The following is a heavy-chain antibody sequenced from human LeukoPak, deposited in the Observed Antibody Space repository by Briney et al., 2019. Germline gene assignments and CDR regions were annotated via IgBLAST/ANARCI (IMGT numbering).Heavy chain of an antibody. D-gene: IGHD6-13*01. CDR1: GGSISSYY. Sequence: SETLSLTCTVSGGSISSYYWSWIRQPPGKGLEWIGYIYYSGSTNYNPSLKSRVTISVDTSKNQFSLKLSSVTAADTAVYYCARGRERSRPNAFDIWGQGTMVTVSS. V-gene: IGHV4-59*12. J-gene: IGHJ3*02. CDR3: ARGRERSRPNAFDI. CDR2: IYYSGST.